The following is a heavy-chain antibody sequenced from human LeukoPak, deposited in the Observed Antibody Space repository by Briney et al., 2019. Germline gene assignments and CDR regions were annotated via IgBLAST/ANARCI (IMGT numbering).Heavy chain of an antibody. J-gene: IGHJ5*02. V-gene: IGHV4-59*01. D-gene: IGHD6-19*01. Sequence: SETLSLTCTVSVGSISSYYWSWIRQPPGKGLEWIGYISYSGSTNYNPSLKSRVAISVDTSKNQFSLKLSSVTAADTAVYYCARNKAVTFNWFDPWGQGTLVTVSS. CDR3: ARNKAVTFNWFDP. CDR2: ISYSGST. CDR1: VGSISSYY.